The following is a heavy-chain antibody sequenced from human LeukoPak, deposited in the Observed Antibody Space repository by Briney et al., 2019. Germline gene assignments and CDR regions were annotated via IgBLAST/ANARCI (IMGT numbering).Heavy chain of an antibody. V-gene: IGHV4-4*07. CDR1: SGSLGSYY. CDR2: IYTSGST. CDR3: AREYSSASGKALDY. Sequence: SETLSLTCTVSSGSLGSYYWNWLRQPAGKGLEWIGHIYTSGSTNYNPSLKSRVTMSVDTSKNQFSLKLNSVTAADTAFYYCAREYSSASGKALDYWGQGTLVTVSS. D-gene: IGHD6-6*01. J-gene: IGHJ4*02.